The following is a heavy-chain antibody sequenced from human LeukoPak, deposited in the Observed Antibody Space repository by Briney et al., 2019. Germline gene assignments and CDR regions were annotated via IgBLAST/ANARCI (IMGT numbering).Heavy chain of an antibody. D-gene: IGHD7-27*01. CDR2: MNPNSGNT. CDR1: GYTFTSYD. Sequence: ASVKVSCKASGYTFTSYDINWVLQATGQGLEWMGWMNPNSGNTGYAQKFQGRVTMTRNTSISTAYMELSSLRSEDTAVYYCARPQLGNDAFDIWGQGTMVTVSS. CDR3: ARPQLGNDAFDI. V-gene: IGHV1-8*01. J-gene: IGHJ3*02.